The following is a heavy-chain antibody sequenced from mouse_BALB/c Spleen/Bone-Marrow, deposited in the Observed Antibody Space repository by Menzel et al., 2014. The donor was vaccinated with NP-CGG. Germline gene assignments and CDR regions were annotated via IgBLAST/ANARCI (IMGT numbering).Heavy chain of an antibody. Sequence: QVQLQQPGAELARPGASVKMSCRASGYTFTTYTMHWVKQRPGQGLEWIGYISPSSGYTYYNQKFKDKATLTADKSSSAAYLQLSSLTSEDSAVYYCARVYGNYDAMDYWGQGTSVTVSS. CDR1: GYTFTTYT. CDR2: ISPSSGYT. V-gene: IGHV1-4*01. CDR3: ARVYGNYDAMDY. J-gene: IGHJ4*01. D-gene: IGHD2-1*01.